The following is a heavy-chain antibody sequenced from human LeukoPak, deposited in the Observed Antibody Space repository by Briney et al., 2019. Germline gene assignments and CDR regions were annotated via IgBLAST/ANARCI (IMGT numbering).Heavy chain of an antibody. CDR2: ISGSGHDI. CDR1: GFTFSDSY. CDR3: AKDRQGLYCSGGSCYSDY. V-gene: IGHV3-11*01. D-gene: IGHD2-15*01. J-gene: IGHJ4*02. Sequence: GGSLRLSCAASGFTFSDSYMTWVRQAPGKGVEWVAYISGSGHDINYSDSVKGRFTISRDNSKNTLYLQMNSLRAEDTAVYYCAKDRQGLYCSGGSCYSDYWGQGTLVTVSS.